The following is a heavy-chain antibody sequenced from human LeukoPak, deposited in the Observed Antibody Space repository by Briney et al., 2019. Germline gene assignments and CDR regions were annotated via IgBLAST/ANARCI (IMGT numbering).Heavy chain of an antibody. CDR2: IKQDGSEM. CDR1: GFTFSHYW. Sequence: GGSLRLSCTASGFTFSHYWMSWVRQAPGKGLEWVANIKQDGSEMHYVDSVKGRSTISRDNANNSLYLQMNSLRAEDTAVYYCARGGIVGAIFDYWGQGTLVTVSS. CDR3: ARGGIVGAIFDY. V-gene: IGHV3-7*03. D-gene: IGHD1-26*01. J-gene: IGHJ4*02.